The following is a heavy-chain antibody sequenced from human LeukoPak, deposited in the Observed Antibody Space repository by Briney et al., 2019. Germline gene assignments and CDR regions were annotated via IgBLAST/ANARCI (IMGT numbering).Heavy chain of an antibody. J-gene: IGHJ4*02. CDR2: ISGSGGST. Sequence: GGSLRLSCAASGFTFSSYAMSWVRQAPGKGLEWVSAISGSGGSTYYADSVKGRFTISRDNSKNTLYLQMNSLRAEDTAVYYCAKSSYGSGSEGYFDYWGQGTLVTVSS. CDR3: AKSSYGSGSEGYFDY. D-gene: IGHD3-10*01. CDR1: GFTFSSYA. V-gene: IGHV3-23*01.